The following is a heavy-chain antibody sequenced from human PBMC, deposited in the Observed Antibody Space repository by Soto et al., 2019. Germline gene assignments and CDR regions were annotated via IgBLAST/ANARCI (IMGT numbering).Heavy chain of an antibody. V-gene: IGHV3-33*01. Sequence: VAVIWYDGSNKYYADSVKGRFTISRDNSKNTLYLQMNSLRAEDTAVYYCARANYYDSSGYLSGLGYWGQGTLVTVSS. CDR3: ARANYYDSSGYLSGLGY. D-gene: IGHD3-22*01. CDR2: IWYDGSNK. J-gene: IGHJ4*02.